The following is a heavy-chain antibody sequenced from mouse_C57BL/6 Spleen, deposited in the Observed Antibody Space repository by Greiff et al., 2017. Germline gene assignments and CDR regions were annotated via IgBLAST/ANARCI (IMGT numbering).Heavy chain of an antibody. CDR2: ISSGGSYT. J-gene: IGHJ3*01. Sequence: EVQVVESGGDLVKPGGSLKLSCAASGFTFSSYGMSWVRQTPDKRLEWVATISSGGSYTYYPDSVKGRFTISRDNAKNTLYLQMSSLKSEDTAMYYCARQGLYSNYWFAYWGQGTLVTVSA. CDR3: ARQGLYSNYWFAY. D-gene: IGHD2-5*01. V-gene: IGHV5-6*01. CDR1: GFTFSSYG.